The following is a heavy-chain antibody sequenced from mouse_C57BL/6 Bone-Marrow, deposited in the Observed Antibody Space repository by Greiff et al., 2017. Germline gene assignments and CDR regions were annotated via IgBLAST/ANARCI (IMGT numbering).Heavy chain of an antibody. CDR1: GFTFSSYG. D-gene: IGHD1-1*01. CDR3: ARHDNYGFAY. V-gene: IGHV5-6*01. J-gene: IGHJ3*01. CDR2: ISSGGSYT. Sequence: EVKVVESGGDLVKPGGSLTLSCAASGFTFSSYGMSCVRQTPDKRLEWVSTISSGGSYTYYPDSVKGRFTISRDNAKNTLYLQMSSLKSEDTAMYYCARHDNYGFAYWGQGTLVTVSA.